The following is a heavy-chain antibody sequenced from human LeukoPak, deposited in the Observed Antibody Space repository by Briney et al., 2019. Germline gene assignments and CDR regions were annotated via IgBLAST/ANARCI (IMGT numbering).Heavy chain of an antibody. CDR2: IKQDGSEK. J-gene: IGHJ4*02. D-gene: IGHD5-24*01. CDR3: AKAPFLRDGYNYFDY. Sequence: RPGGSLRLSCAASGFTFSSYWMSWVRQAPGKGLEWVANIKQDGSEKYYVDSVKGRFTISRDNSKNTLYLQMNSLRAEDTAVYYCAKAPFLRDGYNYFDYWGQGTLVTVSS. V-gene: IGHV3-7*01. CDR1: GFTFSSYW.